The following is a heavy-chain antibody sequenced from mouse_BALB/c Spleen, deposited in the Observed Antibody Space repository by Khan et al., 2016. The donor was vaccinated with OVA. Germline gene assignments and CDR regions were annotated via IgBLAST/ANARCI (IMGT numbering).Heavy chain of an antibody. J-gene: IGHJ2*01. CDR2: INPSTAYT. D-gene: IGHD1-1*01. CDR3: ARRGLRWDFDY. CDR1: GYTFINYW. V-gene: IGHV1-7*01. Sequence: QVQLQQSGAELAKPGASVKMSCKASGYTFINYWILWVKQRPGQGLEWIGYINPSTAYTEYNQNFKDKATLTEDKYSRTAYMQLSSLTSEDSAVYSGARRGLRWDFDYWGQGTTLTVSS.